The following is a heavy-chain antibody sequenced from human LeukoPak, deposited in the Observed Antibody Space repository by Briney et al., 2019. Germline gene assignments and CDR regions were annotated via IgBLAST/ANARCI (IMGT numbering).Heavy chain of an antibody. CDR2: IYSGGST. J-gene: IGHJ4*02. CDR1: GFPVSSNY. Sequence: GSLRLSCAAPGFPVSSNYMSWVRQAPGKGLEWVSVIYSGGSTYYADSVKGRFTISRDNSKNTLYLQMNSLRAEDAAVYYCASGIKPHLFDYWGQGTLVTVSS. V-gene: IGHV3-53*01. D-gene: IGHD1-14*01. CDR3: ASGIKPHLFDY.